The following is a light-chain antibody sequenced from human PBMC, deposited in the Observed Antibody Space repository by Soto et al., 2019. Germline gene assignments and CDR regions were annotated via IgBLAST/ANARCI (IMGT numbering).Light chain of an antibody. V-gene: IGKV3-20*01. Sequence: ESVLTQSPGTLSLSPGKRATLSCRASQSICSNLAWYQQKPGQAPRLLIYGASNRATGIPDRFSGSGSGTDFTLTISRLEPEDFAVYYCQQYGSSGTFGQGTKVDIK. J-gene: IGKJ1*01. CDR3: QQYGSSGT. CDR2: GAS. CDR1: QSICSN.